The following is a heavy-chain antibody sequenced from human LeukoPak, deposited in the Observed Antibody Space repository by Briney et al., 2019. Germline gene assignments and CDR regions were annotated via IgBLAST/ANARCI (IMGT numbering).Heavy chain of an antibody. D-gene: IGHD2-21*02. Sequence: GGSLRLSCAASGFTFSSYAMHWVRQAPGKGLEWVAVISYDGSIKYYADSVKGRFTISRDNAKNSLYLQMNSLRAEDTAVYYCAREGVAAIPYYFDYWGQGTLVTVSS. J-gene: IGHJ4*02. CDR2: ISYDGSIK. V-gene: IGHV3-30-3*01. CDR3: AREGVAAIPYYFDY. CDR1: GFTFSSYA.